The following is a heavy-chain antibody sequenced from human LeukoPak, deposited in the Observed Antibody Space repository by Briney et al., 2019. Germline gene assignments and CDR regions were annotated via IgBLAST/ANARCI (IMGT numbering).Heavy chain of an antibody. D-gene: IGHD6-6*01. Sequence: PSETLSLTCTVSGGSISSYYWSWIRQPAGKGLEWIGRIYTSGSTNYNPSLKSRVTMSVDTSKNQFSLKLSSVTAADTAVYYCARVFKSRIAARSTYYYYYYMDVWGKGTTVTVSS. CDR2: IYTSGST. CDR1: GGSISSYY. V-gene: IGHV4-4*07. CDR3: ARVFKSRIAARSTYYYYYYMDV. J-gene: IGHJ6*03.